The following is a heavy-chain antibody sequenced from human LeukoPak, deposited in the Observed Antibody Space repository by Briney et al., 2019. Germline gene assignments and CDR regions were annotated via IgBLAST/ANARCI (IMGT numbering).Heavy chain of an antibody. Sequence: ASVKVACKASGYTFTSYAMNWVRQAPGQGLEWMGWINTNTGNPTCAQGFTGRFVFSLDTSVSTAYLQISSLKAEDTAVYYCAREGSSSWQLYYYYYYYMDVWGKGTTVTVSS. D-gene: IGHD6-13*01. CDR3: AREGSSSWQLYYYYYYYMDV. CDR2: INTNTGNP. CDR1: GYTFTSYA. V-gene: IGHV7-4-1*02. J-gene: IGHJ6*03.